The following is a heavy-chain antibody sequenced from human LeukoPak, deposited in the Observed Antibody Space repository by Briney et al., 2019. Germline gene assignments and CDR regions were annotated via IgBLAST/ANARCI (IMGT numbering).Heavy chain of an antibody. Sequence: SQTLSLTCTVSGGSISSGSYYWSWIRQPAGKRLEWIGRIYTSGSTNYNPSLKSRVTISVDTSKNQFSLKLSSVTAADTAVYYCASAYCSSTSCSFDYWGQGTLVTVSS. J-gene: IGHJ4*02. D-gene: IGHD2-2*01. CDR1: GGSISSGSYY. CDR3: ASAYCSSTSCSFDY. CDR2: IYTSGST. V-gene: IGHV4-61*02.